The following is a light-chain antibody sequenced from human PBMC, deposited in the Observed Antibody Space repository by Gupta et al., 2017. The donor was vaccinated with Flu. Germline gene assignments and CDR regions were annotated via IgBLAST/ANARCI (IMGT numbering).Light chain of an antibody. V-gene: IGKV3-15*01. J-gene: IGKJ1*01. CDR3: QQYNRWPPAT. CDR2: DAS. Sequence: EVVMTQSPATLSVSTGERVTLSCTASQSVSNNVAWYQQKPGQAPRLPIYDASTRATGLPARFSGSGSGTEFTLTISSLQSEDSALYYCQQYNRWPPATFGQGTKVEIK. CDR1: QSVSNN.